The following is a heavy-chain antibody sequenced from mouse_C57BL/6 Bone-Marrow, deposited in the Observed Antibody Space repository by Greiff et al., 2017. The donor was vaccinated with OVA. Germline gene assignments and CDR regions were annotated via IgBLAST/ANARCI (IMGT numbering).Heavy chain of an antibody. CDR1: GISITTGNYR. J-gene: IGHJ2*01. D-gene: IGHD1-1*01. CDR2: IYYSGTI. CDR3: ARDGYYGSSSYYFDY. Sequence: EVQRVESGPGLVKPSQTVFLTCTVTGISITTGNYRWSWIRQFPGNKLEWIGYIYYSGTITYNPSLTSRTTITRDTPKNQFLLEMNSSTAEDTATYYCARDGYYGSSSYYFDYWGQGTTLTVSS. V-gene: IGHV3-5*01.